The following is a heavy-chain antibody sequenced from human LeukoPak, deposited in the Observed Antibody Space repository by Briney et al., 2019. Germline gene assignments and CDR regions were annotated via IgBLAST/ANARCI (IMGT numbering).Heavy chain of an antibody. CDR2: INPNSGGT. J-gene: IGHJ4*02. D-gene: IGHD5-12*01. V-gene: IGHV1-2*06. Sequence: ASVKVSCKASGYTFTGYYMHWVRQAPGQGLEWMGRINPNSGGTNYAQKFQGRVTMTRDTSISTAYMELSRLRSDDTAVYYCARAADGGYDYYFHYWGQGTVVTVSS. CDR3: ARAADGGYDYYFHY. CDR1: GYTFTGYY.